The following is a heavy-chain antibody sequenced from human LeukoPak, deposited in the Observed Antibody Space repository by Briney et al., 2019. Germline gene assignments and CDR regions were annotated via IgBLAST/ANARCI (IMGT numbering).Heavy chain of an antibody. Sequence: ASVKVSCKASGGTFSSYAISWVRQAPGQGLEWMGWINPNSGGTNYAQKFQGRVTMTRDTSISTAYMELSRLRSDDTAVYYCARLESNDYGDYVWGQGTLVTVSS. V-gene: IGHV1-2*02. CDR3: ARLESNDYGDYV. J-gene: IGHJ4*02. CDR2: INPNSGGT. CDR1: GGTFSSYA. D-gene: IGHD4-17*01.